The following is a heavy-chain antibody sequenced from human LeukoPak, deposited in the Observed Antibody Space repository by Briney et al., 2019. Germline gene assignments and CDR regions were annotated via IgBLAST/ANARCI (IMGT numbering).Heavy chain of an antibody. CDR1: GYSISSGYY. CDR2: IYHSGST. CDR3: ARSVVTATLGWFDP. Sequence: SATLSLTCAVSGYSISSGYYWGWISQPPGKGLEWIGNIYHSGSTYYNPSLKSRVTISVDKSKNQFSLKLRSVTAADTAVYYCARSVVTATLGWFDPWGQGTLVTVSS. D-gene: IGHD2-21*02. V-gene: IGHV4-38-2*01. J-gene: IGHJ5*02.